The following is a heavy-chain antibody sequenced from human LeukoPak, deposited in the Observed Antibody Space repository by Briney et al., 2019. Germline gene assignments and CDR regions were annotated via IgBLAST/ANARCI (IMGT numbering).Heavy chain of an antibody. CDR1: GSTFTGYY. Sequence: ASVKVSCKASGSTFTGYYMHWVRQAAGQGLEWMGWINPNSGGTNYAQKFQGRVTMTRDTSISTAYMELSRLRSDDTAVYYCARAQGTSGSYFREDFDYWGQGTLVTVSS. CDR3: ARAQGTSGSYFREDFDY. D-gene: IGHD3-10*01. CDR2: INPNSGGT. V-gene: IGHV1-2*02. J-gene: IGHJ4*02.